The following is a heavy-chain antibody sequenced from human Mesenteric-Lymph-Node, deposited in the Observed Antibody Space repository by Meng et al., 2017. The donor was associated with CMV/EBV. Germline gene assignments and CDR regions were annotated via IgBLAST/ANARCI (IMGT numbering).Heavy chain of an antibody. V-gene: IGHV1-2*02. CDR3: ARGDRWAGPFDY. CDR2: INSNSGGT. CDR1: GYSFTGHY. J-gene: IGHJ4*02. Sequence: ASVKVSCKASGYSFTGHYIHWVRQAPGQGLEWMGWINSNSGGTNYAQRFQGRVTMTRDTSIDTAYMELSRLRSDDTAVYFCARGDRWAGPFDYWGQGALVTVSS. D-gene: IGHD5-24*01.